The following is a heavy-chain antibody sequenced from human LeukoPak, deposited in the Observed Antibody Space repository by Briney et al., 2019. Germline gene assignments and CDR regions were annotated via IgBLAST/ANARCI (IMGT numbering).Heavy chain of an antibody. D-gene: IGHD6-19*01. CDR2: FDPEDGET. Sequence: GASVKVSCKVPGYTLTELSMHWVRQAPGKGLEWMGGFDPEDGETIYAQKFQGRVTMTEDTSTDTAYMELSSLRSEDTAVYYCATGLGWAGQGNWFDPWGQGTLVTVSS. CDR1: GYTLTELS. CDR3: ATGLGWAGQGNWFDP. V-gene: IGHV1-24*01. J-gene: IGHJ5*02.